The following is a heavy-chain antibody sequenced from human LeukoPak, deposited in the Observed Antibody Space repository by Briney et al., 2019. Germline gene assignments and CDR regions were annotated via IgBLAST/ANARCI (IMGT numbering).Heavy chain of an antibody. CDR1: GFTFDDYA. CDR2: ISWNSGSI. J-gene: IGHJ4*02. V-gene: IGHV3-9*01. Sequence: GGSLRLSCAAYGFTFDDYAMHWVRQAPGKGLEWVSGISWNSGSIGYADSVKGRFTISRDNAKNSLYLQMNSLRAEDTALYYCAKRADPDRYFDYWGQGTLVIVSS. CDR3: AKRADPDRYFDY.